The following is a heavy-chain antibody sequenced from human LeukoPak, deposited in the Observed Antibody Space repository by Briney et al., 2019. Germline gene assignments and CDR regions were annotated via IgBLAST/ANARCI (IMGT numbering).Heavy chain of an antibody. CDR3: ARDLRYQLLSRSYGMDV. CDR2: ISSSSSYI. CDR1: GFTFSSYS. Sequence: PGGSLRLSCAASGFTFSSYSMNWVRQAPGKGLEWVSSISSSSSYIYYADSVKGRFTISRDNAKNSLYLQMNSLRAEDTAVYYCARDLRYQLLSRSYGMDVWGQGTTVTVSS. J-gene: IGHJ6*02. V-gene: IGHV3-21*01. D-gene: IGHD2-2*01.